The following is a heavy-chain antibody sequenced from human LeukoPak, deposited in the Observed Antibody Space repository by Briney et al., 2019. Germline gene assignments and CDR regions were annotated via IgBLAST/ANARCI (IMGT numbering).Heavy chain of an antibody. Sequence: ASVKVSCKASGYTFIDYWIHWVRQAPGQGLEWMGRIDLKTGDITSAQKFQGRVTMTRDMSISTTYMDLSGLGTDDTAVYYCARDSPHQRFDYWGQGTLVTVSS. V-gene: IGHV1-2*02. J-gene: IGHJ4*02. CDR2: IDLKTGDI. CDR1: GYTFIDYW. CDR3: ARDSPHQRFDY.